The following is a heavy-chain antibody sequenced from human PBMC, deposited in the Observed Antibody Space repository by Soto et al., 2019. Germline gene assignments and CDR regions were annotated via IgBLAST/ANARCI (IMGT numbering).Heavy chain of an antibody. CDR3: ARVPLGARPLDH. CDR1: GFSLSSYW. D-gene: IGHD1-26*01. Sequence: EVQLVESGGGLVQPGGSLRLSCAASGFSLSSYWMTWVRQAPGKGLEWVANIKQDGSEKNYVDSAKGRFTISRDNARNSLYLQMTSLTVEDTAVYYCARVPLGARPLDHWGQGTLVTVSS. CDR2: IKQDGSEK. J-gene: IGHJ4*02. V-gene: IGHV3-7*01.